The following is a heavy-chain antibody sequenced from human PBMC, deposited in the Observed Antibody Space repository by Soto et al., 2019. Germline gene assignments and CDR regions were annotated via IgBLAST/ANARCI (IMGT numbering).Heavy chain of an antibody. CDR1: GGSISSSSYY. V-gene: IGHV4-39*02. CDR3: ARDHHTAMVQDV. J-gene: IGHJ6*02. CDR2: IYYSGGT. Sequence: LSETLSLTCTFSGGSISSSSYYWGWIRQPPGKGLEWIGSIYYSGGTYYNPSLKSRVTISVDTSKNQFSLKLSSVTAADTAVYYCARDHHTAMVQDVWGQGTTVTVSS. D-gene: IGHD5-18*01.